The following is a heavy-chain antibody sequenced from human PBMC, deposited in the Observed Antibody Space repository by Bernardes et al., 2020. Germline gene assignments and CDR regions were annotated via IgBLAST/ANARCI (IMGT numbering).Heavy chain of an antibody. Sequence: ASVKVSCKASGYTFTSYGISWVRQAPGQGLEWMGWISAYNGNTNYAQKLQGRVTMTTDTSTSTAYMELRSLRSDDTAVYYCARLHQLLSECWFDPWGQGTLVTVSS. CDR3: ARLHQLLSECWFDP. J-gene: IGHJ5*02. D-gene: IGHD2-2*01. CDR2: ISAYNGNT. CDR1: GYTFTSYG. V-gene: IGHV1-18*01.